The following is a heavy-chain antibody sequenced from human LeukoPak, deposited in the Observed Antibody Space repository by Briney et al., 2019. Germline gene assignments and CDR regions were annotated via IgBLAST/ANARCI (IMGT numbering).Heavy chain of an antibody. CDR3: ARVGGACSSTSCLYYFDY. V-gene: IGHV3-11*06. J-gene: IGHJ4*02. CDR2: ISSSSSYT. Sequence: NPGGSLRLSCAASGFTFSGYYMSWIRQAPGKGLEWVSYISSSSSYTNYADSVKGRFTISRDNAKNSLYLQMNSLRAEDTAVYYCARVGGACSSTSCLYYFDYWGQGTLVTVSS. CDR1: GFTFSGYY. D-gene: IGHD2-2*01.